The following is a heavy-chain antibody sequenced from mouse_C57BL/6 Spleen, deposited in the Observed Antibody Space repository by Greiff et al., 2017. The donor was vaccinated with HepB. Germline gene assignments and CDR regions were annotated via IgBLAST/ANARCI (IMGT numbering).Heavy chain of an antibody. Sequence: EVMLVESGGGLVKPGGSLKLSCAASGFTFSDYGMHWVRQAPEKGLEWVAYISSGSSTIYYADTVKGRFTISRDNAKNTLFLQMTSLRSEDTAMYYCARELTGTMGFDYWGQGTTLTVSS. CDR3: ARELTGTMGFDY. CDR2: ISSGSSTI. D-gene: IGHD4-1*01. V-gene: IGHV5-17*01. CDR1: GFTFSDYG. J-gene: IGHJ2*01.